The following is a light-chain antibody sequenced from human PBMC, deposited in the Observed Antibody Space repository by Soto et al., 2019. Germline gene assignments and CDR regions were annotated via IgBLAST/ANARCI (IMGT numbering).Light chain of an antibody. CDR1: SSDVGGYNY. CDR3: CSYAGSKTWV. Sequence: QSALTQPRSLSGSHGQSVTISCTGTSSDVGGYNYVSWYQQHPGKAPKLILYDVSKRPSGVPDRFSGSKSGNTASLTISGLQAEDEADYYCCSYAGSKTWVFGGGTNLTVL. CDR2: DVS. V-gene: IGLV2-11*01. J-gene: IGLJ3*02.